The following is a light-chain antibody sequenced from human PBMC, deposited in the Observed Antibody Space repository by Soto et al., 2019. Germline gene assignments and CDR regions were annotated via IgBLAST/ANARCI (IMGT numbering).Light chain of an antibody. J-gene: IGKJ2*01. Sequence: DIVMTQSPESLAVSLGERATINCKSSQSVLYTSTSKNYLAWYQQRPGQAPKLVIFWASTRESGVPDRFRGSGSGTNFTLTINNLQAEDVAVYYCQQYFEAPPYTCGPGTRLEIK. CDR1: QSVLYTSTSKNY. CDR2: WAS. CDR3: QQYFEAPPYT. V-gene: IGKV4-1*01.